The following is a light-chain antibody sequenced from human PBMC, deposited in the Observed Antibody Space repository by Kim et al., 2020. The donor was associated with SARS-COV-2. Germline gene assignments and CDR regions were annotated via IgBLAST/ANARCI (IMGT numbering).Light chain of an antibody. J-gene: IGKJ1*01. CDR1: QNINSQ. CDR3: QQYGSYWT. Sequence: SASVGDGVTITCRASQNINSQLAWYQQKPGKALKLLIYKASNLEGGVPSRFSGSGYGTEFTLTITSLQPDDFATYYCQQYGSYWTFGQGTKVDIK. V-gene: IGKV1-5*03. CDR2: KAS.